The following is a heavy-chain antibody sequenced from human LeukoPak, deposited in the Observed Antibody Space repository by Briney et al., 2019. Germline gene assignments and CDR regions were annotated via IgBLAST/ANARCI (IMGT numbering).Heavy chain of an antibody. CDR1: GGSINSYY. J-gene: IGHJ4*02. V-gene: IGHV4-59*12. D-gene: IGHD3-22*01. Sequence: SETLSLTCTVSGGSINSYYWSWIRQPPGKGLEWIGYIYYSGNTNYNPSLKSRVTISVDTSKNQFSLKLSSVTAADTAVYYCARGHNYYYDSTTYYFDYWGQGTLVTVSS. CDR3: ARGHNYYYDSTTYYFDY. CDR2: IYYSGNT.